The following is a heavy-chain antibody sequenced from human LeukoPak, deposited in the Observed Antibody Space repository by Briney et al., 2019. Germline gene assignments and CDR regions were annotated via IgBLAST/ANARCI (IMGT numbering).Heavy chain of an antibody. V-gene: IGHV4-34*01. D-gene: IGHD6-19*01. Sequence: SETLSLTCASYDGSFSGYYWSWIRQPPGKGLEWIGEINHSGSTNYNPSLKSRVTISVDTSKNQFSLKLSSVTAADTAVYYCARGETTPGYSSGWYPGDYYFDYWGQGTLVTVSS. CDR1: DGSFSGYY. CDR2: INHSGST. J-gene: IGHJ4*02. CDR3: ARGETTPGYSSGWYPGDYYFDY.